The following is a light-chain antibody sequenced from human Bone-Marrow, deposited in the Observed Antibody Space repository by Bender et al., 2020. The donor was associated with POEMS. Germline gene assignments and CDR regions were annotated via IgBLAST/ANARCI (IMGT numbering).Light chain of an antibody. J-gene: IGLJ3*02. CDR1: NIGSKS. Sequence: SYVLTQPPSVSVAPGQTARITCAENNIGSKSVHWYQQKPGQAPVLVVFDDSDRPSGIPERFSGSNSGNTATLTISRVEAGDEADYYCQVWDSSSDLWVFGGGTKLTVL. CDR3: QVWDSSSDLWV. CDR2: DDS. V-gene: IGLV3-21*02.